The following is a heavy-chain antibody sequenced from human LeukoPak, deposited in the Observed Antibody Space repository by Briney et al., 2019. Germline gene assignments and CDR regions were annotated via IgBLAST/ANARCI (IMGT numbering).Heavy chain of an antibody. CDR3: ALRDCSGGSCYSGAWFDP. D-gene: IGHD2-15*01. J-gene: IGHJ5*02. CDR2: IIPIFGIA. Sequence: ASVKVTCKASGGTFSSYAISWVRQAPGQGLEWMGRIIPIFGIANYAQKFQGRVTITADKSTSTAYMELSSLRSEDTAVYYCALRDCSGGSCYSGAWFDPWGQGTLVTVSS. V-gene: IGHV1-69*04. CDR1: GGTFSSYA.